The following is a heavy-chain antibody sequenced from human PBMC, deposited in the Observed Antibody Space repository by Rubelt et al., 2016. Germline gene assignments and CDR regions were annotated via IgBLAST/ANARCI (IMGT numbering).Heavy chain of an antibody. J-gene: IGHJ4*02. CDR2: ISASGGSI. CDR1: GFTFSNYA. CDR3: AENSYGGNYIYPFAY. D-gene: IGHD4-23*01. V-gene: IGHV3-23*04. Sequence: EVQLVESGGGLVQPGGSLRLSCAASGFTFSNYAMSWVRQAPGKGLEWVSAISASGGSIYYVDSVKARFTISRDNSKSTLYLLTHNLRAEDRAVYYCAENSYGGNYIYPFAYWGQGTLGTVSS.